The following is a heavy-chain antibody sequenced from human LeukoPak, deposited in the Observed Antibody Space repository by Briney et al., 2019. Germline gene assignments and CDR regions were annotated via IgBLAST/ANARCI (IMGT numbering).Heavy chain of an antibody. CDR3: ARGRPGSGWSFDY. Sequence: GASVTVSCKASGYTFTTYYMHWVRQAPGQGLEWMGIINPSGGTTNYAQKFQGRVTMTRDTSTTTVYMELSSLRSEDTAVYYCARGRPGSGWSFDYWGQGTLVTVSS. J-gene: IGHJ4*02. CDR2: INPSGGTT. D-gene: IGHD6-19*01. CDR1: GYTFTTYY. V-gene: IGHV1-46*01.